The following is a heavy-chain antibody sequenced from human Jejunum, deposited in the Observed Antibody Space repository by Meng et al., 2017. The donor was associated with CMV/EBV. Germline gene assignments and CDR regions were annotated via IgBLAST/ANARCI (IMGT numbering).Heavy chain of an antibody. CDR2: SYYNKNT. CDR1: GDSSSYYF. D-gene: IGHD7-27*01. Sequence: VSGDSSSYYFWSGIRQPPGKVLEWIGYSYYNKNTNYVPSLKSRVTISVDTSKNQFSLKLSSVTAADTAVYYCARDLTREVAWGFDPWGQGTLVTVSS. CDR3: ARDLTREVAWGFDP. V-gene: IGHV4-59*01. J-gene: IGHJ5*02.